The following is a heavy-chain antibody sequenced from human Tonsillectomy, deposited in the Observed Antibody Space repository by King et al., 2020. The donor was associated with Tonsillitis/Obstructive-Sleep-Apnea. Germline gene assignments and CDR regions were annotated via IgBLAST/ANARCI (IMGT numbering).Heavy chain of an antibody. J-gene: IGHJ4*02. CDR1: GGYISSSSHY. CDR2: IYYIGTT. CDR3: ARAQPGDWCVFGS. Sequence: QLQESGPGLANPSETLSLTCTVSGGYISSSSHYWGWIRQPPGKGLEWIGSIYYIGTTYYNPSLKSRVTISVDTSKNQFSLKLNSVTAADTAVYYCARAQPGDWCVFGSWGQGTLVTVSS. V-gene: IGHV4-39*07. D-gene: IGHD7-27*01.